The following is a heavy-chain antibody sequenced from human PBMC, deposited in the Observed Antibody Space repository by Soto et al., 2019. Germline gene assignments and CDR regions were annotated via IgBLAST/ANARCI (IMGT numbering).Heavy chain of an antibody. J-gene: IGHJ5*02. CDR3: ARRSGGSWNSRDWFDP. V-gene: IGHV4-31*03. D-gene: IGHD2-15*01. CDR2: IYYSGST. Sequence: PSETLSLTCTVSGGSISSGGYYWSWIRHHPGKGLEWIGYIYYSGSTYYNPSLKSRVTISVDTSKNQFSLKLSSVTAADTAVYYCARRSGGSWNSRDWFDPWGQGTLVTVSS. CDR1: GGSISSGGYY.